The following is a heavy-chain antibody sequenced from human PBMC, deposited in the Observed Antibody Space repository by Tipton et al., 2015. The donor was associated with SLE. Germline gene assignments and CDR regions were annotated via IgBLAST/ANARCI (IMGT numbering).Heavy chain of an antibody. D-gene: IGHD7-27*01. J-gene: IGHJ4*02. CDR1: RGSINTINYY. CDR2: IYYSGNT. Sequence: LSLTCTVSRGSINTINYYWAWIRQPPGKGLEWIGNIYYSGNTYYSPSLKSRVTISIDTSKNQFSLRLSSVTAADTALYYCARCMGTGDLPLDYWGQGILVTVSS. V-gene: IGHV4-39*07. CDR3: ARCMGTGDLPLDY.